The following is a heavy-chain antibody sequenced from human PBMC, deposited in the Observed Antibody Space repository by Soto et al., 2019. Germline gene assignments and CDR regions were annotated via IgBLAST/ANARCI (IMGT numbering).Heavy chain of an antibody. Sequence: PGESLKISCRGSGYDFNTNWFGWVRQLPGRGLEWVGIMYPGDSDTRLHPSLQGHVTLSADVTVSTAFLQWSTLTTSDSGMYFCARLPRDCNTTSGYYADHWGQGTSVTVSS. CDR3: ARLPRDCNTTSGYYADH. CDR2: MYPGDSDT. V-gene: IGHV5-51*01. CDR1: GYDFNTNW. J-gene: IGHJ4*02. D-gene: IGHD3-22*01.